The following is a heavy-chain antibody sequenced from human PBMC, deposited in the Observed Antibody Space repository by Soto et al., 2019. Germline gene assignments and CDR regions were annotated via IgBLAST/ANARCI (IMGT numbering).Heavy chain of an antibody. D-gene: IGHD6-13*01. CDR2: ISGSSDFL. CDR1: GFTFSNSI. J-gene: IGHJ4*02. Sequence: AGGSLRLSCAASGFTFSNSIINWVRQAPGQGLEWVSSISGSSDFLYYADSVKGRFTISRDTATNSLYLQMKSLRAEDTAVYYCARELAAAGYFDYWGQGNLVTVYS. CDR3: ARELAAAGYFDY. V-gene: IGHV3-21*01.